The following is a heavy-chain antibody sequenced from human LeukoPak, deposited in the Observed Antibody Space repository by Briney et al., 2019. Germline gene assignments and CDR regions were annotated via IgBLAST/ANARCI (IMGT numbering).Heavy chain of an antibody. D-gene: IGHD3-22*01. CDR3: ARGIRITMIVVVISNWFDP. Sequence: SETLSLTCAVYGESFSGYYWSWIRKPPGKGLEWIGEINHSGSANYNPSLNSRVTISVDTSKNQFSLKLSSVTAADTAVYYCARGIRITMIVVVISNWFDPWGQGTLVTVSS. CDR1: GESFSGYY. CDR2: INHSGSA. V-gene: IGHV4-34*01. J-gene: IGHJ5*02.